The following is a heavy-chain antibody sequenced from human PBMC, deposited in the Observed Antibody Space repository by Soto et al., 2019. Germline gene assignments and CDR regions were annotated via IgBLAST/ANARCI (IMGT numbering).Heavy chain of an antibody. CDR1: CGSISSSRYY. CDR2: IYYSGST. V-gene: IGHV4-39*01. J-gene: IGHJ4*02. CDR3: ARHKGGYNLGQYFDY. D-gene: IGHD5-12*01. Sequence: SETLYLTCTVSCGSISSSRYYWGWIRQPPGKGLQWIGSIYYSGSTYYNPSLKTRVTISVDTSKNQFSLKLSSVTAADTAVYYCARHKGGYNLGQYFDYGGQGTRLTLCS.